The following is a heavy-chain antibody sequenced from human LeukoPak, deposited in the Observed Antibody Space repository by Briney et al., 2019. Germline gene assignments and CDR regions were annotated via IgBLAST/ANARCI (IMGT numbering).Heavy chain of an antibody. Sequence: ASVKVSCKASVGTFSSYAISWVRQAPGQGLEWMGGIIPIFGTANYAQKFQGRVTITTDESTSTAYMELSSLRSEDTAVYYWASGYYDSSGSLDVDYWGQGTLVTVSS. CDR3: ASGYYDSSGSLDVDY. CDR1: VGTFSSYA. D-gene: IGHD3-22*01. CDR2: IIPIFGTA. J-gene: IGHJ4*02. V-gene: IGHV1-69*05.